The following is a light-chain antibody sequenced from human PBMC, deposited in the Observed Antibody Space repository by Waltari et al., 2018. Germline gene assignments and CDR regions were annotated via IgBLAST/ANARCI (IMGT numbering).Light chain of an antibody. J-gene: IGLJ3*02. V-gene: IGLV2-23*02. Sequence: QPALPQPAPVSGSPERSLTIPANGTSRAVGSYNLVSGYQQPQGNAPKLMIYEVSKSALGVSNRFSGSKSGNTASLTISGLQAEDEADYHCCSYAGSSTWVFGGGTKLTVL. CDR1: SRAVGSYNL. CDR2: EVS. CDR3: CSYAGSSTWV.